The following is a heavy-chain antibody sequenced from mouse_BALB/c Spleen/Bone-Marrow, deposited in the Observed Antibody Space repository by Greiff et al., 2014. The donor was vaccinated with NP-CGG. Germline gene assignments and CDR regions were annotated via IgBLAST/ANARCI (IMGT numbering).Heavy chain of an antibody. J-gene: IGHJ4*01. Sequence: VQLQQSGAELARPGASVKMSCKASGYTFTGYTIHWVKQRPRQGLEWIGYINPTSGYANYNQKFKDKATLTADKSSSTAYMQLSSLTSEDSAVFYCARSMIVYFAMDYWGQGTSVTVSS. CDR3: ARSMIVYFAMDY. V-gene: IGHV1-4*01. CDR2: INPTSGYA. D-gene: IGHD2-3*01. CDR1: GYTFTGYT.